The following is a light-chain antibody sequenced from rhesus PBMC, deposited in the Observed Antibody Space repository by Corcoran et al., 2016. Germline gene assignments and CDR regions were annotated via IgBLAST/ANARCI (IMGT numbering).Light chain of an antibody. J-gene: IGLJ6*01. CDR2: EVS. V-gene: IGLV2S7*01. CDR3: CSYTTSSTFV. Sequence: QSAPTQPPSVSGSPGQSVTISCTGTSSDVGGYNYVSWYQQHPGKAPKLIIYEVSTRPSGVSDRFSGSKSVNTASLTISGLQAEDEADYYGCSYTTSSTFVFGSGTKLTVL. CDR1: SSDVGGYNY.